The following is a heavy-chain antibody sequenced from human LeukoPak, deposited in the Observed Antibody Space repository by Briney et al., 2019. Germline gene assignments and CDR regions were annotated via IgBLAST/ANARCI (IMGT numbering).Heavy chain of an antibody. V-gene: IGHV1-69*13. J-gene: IGHJ6*02. Sequence: SVKVSCKASGGTFSSYAISWLRQAPGQGLEWMGGIIPIFGTANYAQKFQGRVTITADESTSTAYMELRSLRSDDTAVYYCARDSPGDSSGPNYYYYGTDVWGQGTTVTVSS. D-gene: IGHD3-22*01. CDR2: IIPIFGTA. CDR1: GGTFSSYA. CDR3: ARDSPGDSSGPNYYYYGTDV.